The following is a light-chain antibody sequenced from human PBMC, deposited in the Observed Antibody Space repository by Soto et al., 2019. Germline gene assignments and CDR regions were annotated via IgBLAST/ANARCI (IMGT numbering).Light chain of an antibody. Sequence: QSVLTQPASVSGPPGQSITISCTGTSSDVGAYNYVSWYQHHPGKAPRLVIYDVTNLPSGISDRFSGSKSGNTASLTISGLLAEDEADYYCTSYTSTSTYVFGTGTKVTVL. J-gene: IGLJ1*01. V-gene: IGLV2-14*01. CDR3: TSYTSTSTYV. CDR1: SSDVGAYNY. CDR2: DVT.